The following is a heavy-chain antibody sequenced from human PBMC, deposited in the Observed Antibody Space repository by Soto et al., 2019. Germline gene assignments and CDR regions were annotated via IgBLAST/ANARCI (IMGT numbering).Heavy chain of an antibody. CDR3: AKDSAVGDGDSALDY. V-gene: IGHV3-23*01. CDR1: GFTFSSYA. D-gene: IGHD4-17*01. Sequence: GSSLRLSCAASGFTFSSYAMSWVLQAPGKGLEWVSVISDSGGSTYYADSVKGGFTISRDNSKNTLYLQMNSLRAEDKAVYYCAKDSAVGDGDSALDYWGQGTLVTVSS. CDR2: ISDSGGST. J-gene: IGHJ4*02.